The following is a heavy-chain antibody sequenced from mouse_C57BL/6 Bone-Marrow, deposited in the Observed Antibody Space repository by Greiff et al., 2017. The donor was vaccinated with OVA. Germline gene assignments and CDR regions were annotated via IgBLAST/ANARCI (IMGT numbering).Heavy chain of an antibody. D-gene: IGHD1-1*01. CDR3: TRYGSSPFAY. CDR2: IDPENGDT. V-gene: IGHV14-4*01. J-gene: IGHJ3*01. CDR1: GFNIKDDY. Sequence: VQLQQSGAELVRPGASVKLSCTASGFNIKDDYMHWVKQRPEQGLEWIGWIDPENGDTEYASKFQGKATITADTYSNTAYLQLSSLTSEDTAVYYCTRYGSSPFAYWGQGTLVTVSA.